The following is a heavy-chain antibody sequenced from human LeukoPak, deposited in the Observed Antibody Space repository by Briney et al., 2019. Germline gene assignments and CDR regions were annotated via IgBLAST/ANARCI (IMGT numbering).Heavy chain of an antibody. Sequence: SETLSLTCSVSGYSISSDYYWGWIRPPPGKGLEWIGSIHRSGSTYYNPSLKSRVTISVDTSKNQFSLKLSSVTAADTAVYYCARVPYCSSSSCYLFFDYWGQGTLVTVSS. V-gene: IGHV4-38-2*02. D-gene: IGHD2-2*01. CDR1: GYSISSDYY. CDR2: IHRSGST. CDR3: ARVPYCSSSSCYLFFDY. J-gene: IGHJ4*02.